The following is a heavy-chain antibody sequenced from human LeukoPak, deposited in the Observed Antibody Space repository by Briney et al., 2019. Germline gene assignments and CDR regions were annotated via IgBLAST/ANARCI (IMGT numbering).Heavy chain of an antibody. V-gene: IGHV3-7*01. CDR2: IKQGGSQE. CDR3: ARGVPYPSWSGPHYSDD. J-gene: IGHJ4*02. D-gene: IGHD3-3*01. CDR1: GFTLSTYW. Sequence: GGSLRLSCAASGFTLSTYWMSWVRQAPGKGLEWVAHIKQGGSQEYYVDSVRGRFTISRDNAKNSLNLQMNYLRSDDTAVYYCARGVPYPSWSGPHYSDDWGQGILVTVSS.